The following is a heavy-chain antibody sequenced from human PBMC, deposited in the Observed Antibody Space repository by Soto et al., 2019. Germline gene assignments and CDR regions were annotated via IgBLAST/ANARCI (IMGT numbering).Heavy chain of an antibody. CDR1: GFTFSSYG. CDR2: ISYDGSNK. Sequence: QVQLVESGGGVVQPGRSLRLSCAASGFTFSSYGMHWVRQAPGKGLEWVAVISYDGSNKYYADSVKGRFTISRDNSKNXXYLQMNSLRAEDTAVYYCAKVGIAVAAGHYWYFDLWGRGTLVTVSS. V-gene: IGHV3-30*18. J-gene: IGHJ2*01. D-gene: IGHD6-19*01. CDR3: AKVGIAVAAGHYWYFDL.